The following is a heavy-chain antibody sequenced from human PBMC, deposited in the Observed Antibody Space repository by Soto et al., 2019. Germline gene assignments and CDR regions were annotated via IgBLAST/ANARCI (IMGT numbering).Heavy chain of an antibody. CDR2: INAYNGNT. V-gene: IGHV1-18*01. CDR1: GNSFTRYG. CDR3: AMVDVYVTPSPQDV. J-gene: IGHJ6*02. Sequence: QVQLVQSGAEVKNPGASVKVSCKASGNSFTRYGTGWARQAPDKGLGGRGWINAYNGNTNYAQNLQGRLTLTTDTSTSTAYMELRSLRSNDTAIYYCAMVDVYVTPSPQDVWGQGTTVTVSS. D-gene: IGHD3-16*01.